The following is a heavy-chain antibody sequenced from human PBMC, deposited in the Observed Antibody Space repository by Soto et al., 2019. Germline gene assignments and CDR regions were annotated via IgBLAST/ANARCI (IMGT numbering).Heavy chain of an antibody. D-gene: IGHD4-17*01. J-gene: IGHJ4*02. Sequence: QVQLQESGPGLVKPSGTLSLTCAVSSGPISSSNWWSWVRQPPGKGLEWIGEIYHSGSTNCNPSLKSRVTISVDKSKNQFSLKPSSVTAADTAVYYCAREMATVTYFDYWGQGTLVTVSS. CDR3: AREMATVTYFDY. CDR1: SGPISSSNW. CDR2: IYHSGST. V-gene: IGHV4-4*02.